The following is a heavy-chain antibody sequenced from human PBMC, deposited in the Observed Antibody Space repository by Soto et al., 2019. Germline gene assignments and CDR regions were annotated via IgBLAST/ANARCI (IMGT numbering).Heavy chain of an antibody. D-gene: IGHD2-15*01. Sequence: GESLKISCKGSGYSFTSHWISWVRQMPGKGLEWMGRIDPSDSYTNYSPSFQGHVTISADKSISTAYLQWSSLKASGTAMYYCARPTMYCSGGSCFYGMDVWGKGTTVPVSP. J-gene: IGHJ6*04. V-gene: IGHV5-10-1*01. CDR2: IDPSDSYT. CDR3: ARPTMYCSGGSCFYGMDV. CDR1: GYSFTSHW.